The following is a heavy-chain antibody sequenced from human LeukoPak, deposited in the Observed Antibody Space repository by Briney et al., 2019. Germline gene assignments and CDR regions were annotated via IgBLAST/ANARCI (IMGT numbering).Heavy chain of an antibody. Sequence: SSQTLSLTCTDSGGSINDGTFYWSWIRQPAGKGLEWIGRIYTGGSITYNPSLKSRATISIDTSKNQFSLKLSSVTAADTAVYYCARDPYSSGFYGIAFDMWGQGTMVTVSS. CDR3: ARDPYSSGFYGIAFDM. CDR1: GGSINDGTFY. D-gene: IGHD6-19*01. J-gene: IGHJ3*02. V-gene: IGHV4-61*02. CDR2: IYTGGSI.